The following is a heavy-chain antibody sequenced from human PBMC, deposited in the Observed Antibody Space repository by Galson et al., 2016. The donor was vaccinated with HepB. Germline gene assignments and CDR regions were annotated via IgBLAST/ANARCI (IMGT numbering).Heavy chain of an antibody. CDR1: GFTFSNCV. D-gene: IGHD3-16*01. CDR3: ARGGIEPVDY. J-gene: IGHJ4*02. V-gene: IGHV3-23*03. Sequence: SLRLSCAASGFTFSNCVMSWVRQGPGKGLEWVSHINPESTTVNYADSVRGRFTISRDNAKNTLYLLASSLRVGDTAVYYCARGGIEPVDYWGQGTLVTVSS. CDR2: INPESTTV.